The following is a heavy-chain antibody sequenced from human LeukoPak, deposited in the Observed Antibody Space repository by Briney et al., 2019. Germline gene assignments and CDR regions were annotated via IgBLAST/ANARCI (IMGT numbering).Heavy chain of an antibody. J-gene: IGHJ4*02. V-gene: IGHV3-23*01. CDR2: ISDTGRRT. D-gene: IGHD3-16*02. CDR3: ARHDSFIPY. CDR1: GFTFSDYA. Sequence: GGSLRLSCAASGFTFSDYAMSWVRQAAGKGPEWVSGISDTGRRTYYTDSVQGRFTISRDESKKTVYLLMNTLRAEDTAVYFCARHDSFIPYWGQGTLVTVSS.